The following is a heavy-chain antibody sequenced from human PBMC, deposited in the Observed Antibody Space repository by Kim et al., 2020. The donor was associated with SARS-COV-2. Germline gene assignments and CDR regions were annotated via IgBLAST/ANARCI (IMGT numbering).Heavy chain of an antibody. CDR2: ISSNGGST. D-gene: IGHD2-2*01. Sequence: GGSLRLSCSASGFTFSSYAMHWVRQAPGKGLEYVSAISSNGGSTYYADSVKGRFTISRDNSKNTLYLQMSSLRAEDTAVYYCVKGDIVVVPAAIHNGMDVWGQGTTVTVSS. CDR1: GFTFSSYA. CDR3: VKGDIVVVPAAIHNGMDV. J-gene: IGHJ6*02. V-gene: IGHV3-64D*06.